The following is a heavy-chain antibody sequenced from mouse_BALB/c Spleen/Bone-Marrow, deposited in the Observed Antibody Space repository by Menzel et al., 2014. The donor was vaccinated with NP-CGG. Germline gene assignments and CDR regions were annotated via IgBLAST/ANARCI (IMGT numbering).Heavy chain of an antibody. Sequence: QVQLQQSGPELVKPGASVKISCKASGYSLTSYYIHWVKQRPGQGLEWIGWIFPRNGSTKYNEKFKGKATLTADTSSSTDYMQLSSLTSEDSAVYFCARRDYYGSTYGFDYWGQGTSLTVSS. D-gene: IGHD1-1*01. CDR1: GYSLTSYY. J-gene: IGHJ2*02. CDR2: IFPRNGST. CDR3: ARRDYYGSTYGFDY. V-gene: IGHV1-66*01.